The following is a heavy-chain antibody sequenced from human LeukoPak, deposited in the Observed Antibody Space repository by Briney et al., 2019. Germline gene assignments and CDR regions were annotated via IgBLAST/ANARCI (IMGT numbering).Heavy chain of an antibody. V-gene: IGHV4-59*08. CDR3: ARHRPICGGDCYTGPNYYYYYDMDV. Sequence: PSETLSLTCTVSGGSISSYYWSWIRQPPGKGLEWIGYIYYSGSTNYNPSLKSRVSISVDTSKNQFSLKLSSVTAADTAVYYCARHRPICGGDCYTGPNYYYYYDMDVWGQGTTVTVSS. CDR2: IYYSGST. J-gene: IGHJ6*02. D-gene: IGHD2-21*02. CDR1: GGSISSYY.